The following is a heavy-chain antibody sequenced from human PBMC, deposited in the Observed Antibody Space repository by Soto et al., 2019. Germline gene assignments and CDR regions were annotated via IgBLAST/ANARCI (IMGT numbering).Heavy chain of an antibody. CDR1: GGSVTGFY. CDR3: ARASGLGVAHIDY. J-gene: IGHJ4*02. CDR2: IFHSGSS. D-gene: IGHD6-19*01. V-gene: IGHV4-59*02. Sequence: SETLSLTCTVSGGSVTGFYWSCIRQPPWKGLEWIVYIFHSGSSNYHPSLKSRVTISVDTSKSQISLRLTSLTAADTAVYYCARASGLGVAHIDYWGQGTLVTVSS.